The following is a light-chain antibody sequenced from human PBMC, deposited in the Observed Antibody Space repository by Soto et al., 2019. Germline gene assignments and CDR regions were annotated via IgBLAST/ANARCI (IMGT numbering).Light chain of an antibody. Sequence: QSALTQPASVSGSPGQSITISCTGTTSDIGAYNYVSWYQQHAGNAPKLIIYEVSHRPSGVSPRFSGSKSGNTASLTISGLQAEDEAIYYCCSFTGITTLVFARGTKVNV. J-gene: IGLJ1*01. CDR1: TSDIGAYNY. CDR3: CSFTGITTLV. V-gene: IGLV2-14*01. CDR2: EVS.